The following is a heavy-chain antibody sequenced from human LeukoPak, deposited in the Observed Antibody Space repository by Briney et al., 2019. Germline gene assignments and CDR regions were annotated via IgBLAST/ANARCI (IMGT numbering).Heavy chain of an antibody. Sequence: GASVKVSCTASGYTFTSYYMHWVRQAPGQGLEWMGIINPSGGSTSYAQKFQGRVTMTRDMSTSTVYMELSSLRSEDTAVYYCARGNGLYYMDVWGKGTTVTVSS. D-gene: IGHD2-8*01. CDR3: ARGNGLYYMDV. CDR2: INPSGGST. V-gene: IGHV1-46*01. J-gene: IGHJ6*03. CDR1: GYTFTSYY.